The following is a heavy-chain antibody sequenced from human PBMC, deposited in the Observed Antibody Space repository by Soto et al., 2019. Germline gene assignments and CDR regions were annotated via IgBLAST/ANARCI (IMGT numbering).Heavy chain of an antibody. CDR2: IYYSGST. V-gene: IGHV4-59*01. CDR3: ASGISRYNWFDP. CDR1: GGSISSYY. D-gene: IGHD2-15*01. Sequence: SETLSLTCTVSGGSISSYYWSWIRQPPGKGLEWIGYIYYSGSTNYNPSLKSRVTISVDTSKNQFSLKLSSVTAADTAVYYCASGISRYNWFDPWGQGTLVTVSS. J-gene: IGHJ5*02.